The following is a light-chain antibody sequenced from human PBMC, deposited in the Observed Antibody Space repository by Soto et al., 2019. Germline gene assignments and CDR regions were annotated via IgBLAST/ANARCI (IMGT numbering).Light chain of an antibody. CDR1: QIVGTY. J-gene: IGKJ1*01. CDR2: DAS. V-gene: IGKV3-11*01. Sequence: EIVMTQSPATLSLSPGERATLSCRDSQIVGTYLAWYQHKPGQAPRLLIYDASNRATGIPARFSGGGSGTDFTLTISSLEPEAFAVYYCQGRSNWAWTFGQGTKVEIK. CDR3: QGRSNWAWT.